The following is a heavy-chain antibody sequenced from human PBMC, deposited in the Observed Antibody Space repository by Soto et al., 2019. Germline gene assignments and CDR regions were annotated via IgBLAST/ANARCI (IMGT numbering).Heavy chain of an antibody. J-gene: IGHJ4*02. CDR1: NGSISTNVHY. Sequence: QVQLQESGPELVKSSQTLSLTCTVSNGSISTNVHYWTWIRQRPGKGLEWIAYIYYTGNSYYNPSLKSRLTISIDTSKNQFSLTLRSVTAADTAVYYCAREQWGFDSWGQGTLVIVSS. CDR3: AREQWGFDS. D-gene: IGHD6-19*01. V-gene: IGHV4-31*03. CDR2: IYYTGNS.